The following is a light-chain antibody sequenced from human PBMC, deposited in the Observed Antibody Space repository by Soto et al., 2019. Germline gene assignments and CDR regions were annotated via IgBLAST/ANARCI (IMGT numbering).Light chain of an antibody. CDR3: QQNYRATPWT. CDR1: QSISSW. CDR2: AAS. Sequence: IQMTQSPSTLSASVGDRVTITCRASQSISSWLAWYQQKPGKAPKLLINAASSLERGVPSRFSGGGSGTDFTLNISSLQPDDFATYYCQQNYRATPWTFGQGTKLDIK. J-gene: IGKJ1*01. V-gene: IGKV1-5*01.